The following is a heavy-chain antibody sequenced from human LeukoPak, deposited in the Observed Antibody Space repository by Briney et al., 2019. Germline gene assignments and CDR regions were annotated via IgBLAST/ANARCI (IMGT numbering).Heavy chain of an antibody. CDR1: GGYISSYY. J-gene: IGHJ6*03. Sequence: PSETLSLTCSVSGGYISSYYWSWIRQPAGKGLEWIGRIYTSGSTNYNPSLKSRVTMSVDTSKNQFSLKLSSVTAADTAVYYCARTGYSSGWYSETKNYYMDVWGKGTTVTVSS. D-gene: IGHD6-19*01. V-gene: IGHV4-4*07. CDR3: ARTGYSSGWYSETKNYYMDV. CDR2: IYTSGST.